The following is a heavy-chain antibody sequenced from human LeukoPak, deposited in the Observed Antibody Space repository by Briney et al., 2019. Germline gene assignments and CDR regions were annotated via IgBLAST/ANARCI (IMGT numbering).Heavy chain of an antibody. CDR2: INPSGGTT. CDR1: GYTFTTYY. J-gene: IGHJ5*02. CDR3: ARDLYDSSDPTGDNWFDP. D-gene: IGHD3-22*01. Sequence: ASVKVSCKASGYTFTTYYMHWVRQAPGQGLEWMGIINPSGGTTSYAQKFQGRVTMTRDTSTSTVYMELSSLRSEDTAVYYCARDLYDSSDPTGDNWFDPWGQGTLVTVSS. V-gene: IGHV1-46*01.